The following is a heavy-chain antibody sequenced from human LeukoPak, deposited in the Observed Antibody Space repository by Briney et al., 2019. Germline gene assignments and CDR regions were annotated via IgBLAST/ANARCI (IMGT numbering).Heavy chain of an antibody. Sequence: PGGSLRLSCAASGFTFSTYAMSWVRQAPGKGLEWVSSISDNAYTTYYADSVRGRFTISRDNSKNTLYLQMIGLRAEDTAVYFCARYYYDTSGYYDAAPLDSWGQGTLVTVLS. CDR1: GFTFSTYA. CDR2: ISDNAYTT. J-gene: IGHJ4*02. CDR3: ARYYYDTSGYYDAAPLDS. D-gene: IGHD3-22*01. V-gene: IGHV3-23*01.